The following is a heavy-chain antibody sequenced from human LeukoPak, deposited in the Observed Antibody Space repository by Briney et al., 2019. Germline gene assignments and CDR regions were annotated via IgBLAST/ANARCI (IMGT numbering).Heavy chain of an antibody. CDR1: GFTFSSYG. J-gene: IGHJ6*02. CDR3: AREVTMVRGVTHYYYYGMDV. CDR2: IWCDGSNK. Sequence: GRSLRLSCAASGFTFSSYGMHWVRQAPGKGLEWVAVIWCDGSNKYYADSVKGRFTISRDNSKNTLYLQMNSLRAEDTAVYYCAREVTMVRGVTHYYYYGMDVWGQGTTVTVSS. D-gene: IGHD3-10*01. V-gene: IGHV3-33*01.